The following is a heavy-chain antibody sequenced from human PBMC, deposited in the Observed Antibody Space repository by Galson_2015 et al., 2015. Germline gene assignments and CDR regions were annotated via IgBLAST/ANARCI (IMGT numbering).Heavy chain of an antibody. D-gene: IGHD1-20*01. Sequence: SLRLSCAASGFTFSMFWIHWVRQGPGKGLVWVSRIDENARTTTYADSVKGRFTISRDNAKNTVYLQMNSLRVEDTAVYYCARLRVTGTGTWGFDIGGRGTMVPVPS. CDR3: ARLRVTGTGTWGFDI. CDR1: GFTFSMFW. J-gene: IGHJ3*02. V-gene: IGHV3-74*03. CDR2: IDENARTT.